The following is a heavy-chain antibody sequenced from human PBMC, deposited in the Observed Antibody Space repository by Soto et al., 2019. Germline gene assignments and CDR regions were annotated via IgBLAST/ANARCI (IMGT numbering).Heavy chain of an antibody. CDR3: AKGDNLGPKTGYAFDP. CDR2: TYFRSKWYN. D-gene: IGHD5-12*01. J-gene: IGHJ5*02. V-gene: IGHV6-1*01. CDR1: GDSVSSNTAS. Sequence: SQTLSLTCAISGDSVSSNTASWYWIRQSPSRGLEWLGRTYFRSKWYNDYAVSVKSRIIINPDTSNNQFSLQLNSVTPEDTAVYFCAKGDNLGPKTGYAFDPWGQGIMVTVSS.